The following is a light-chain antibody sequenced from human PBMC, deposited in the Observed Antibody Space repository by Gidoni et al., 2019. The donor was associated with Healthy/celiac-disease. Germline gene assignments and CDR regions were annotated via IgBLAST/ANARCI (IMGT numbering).Light chain of an antibody. CDR2: AAS. Sequence: DSQMTQSPSSLSASVGDRVTITCRASQSISSYLNWYQQKPGKAPKLLIYAASSLQSWVPSRFSGSGSGTDFTLTISSLQPEDFATYYCQQSYSTRITFGQGTRLEIK. CDR3: QQSYSTRIT. V-gene: IGKV1-39*01. CDR1: QSISSY. J-gene: IGKJ5*01.